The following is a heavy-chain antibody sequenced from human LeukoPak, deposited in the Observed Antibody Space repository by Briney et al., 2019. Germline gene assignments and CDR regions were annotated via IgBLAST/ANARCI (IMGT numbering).Heavy chain of an antibody. CDR1: GYTFTSYD. CDR3: ARARRAARPPFYYYYMDV. J-gene: IGHJ6*03. D-gene: IGHD6-6*01. CDR2: MNPNSGNT. Sequence: GASVKVSCKASGYTFTSYDINWVRQATGQGLEWMGWMNPNSGNTGYAQKFQGRGTITSNTSIIKAYMELSSLRSEDTAVYYCARARRAARPPFYYYYMDVWGKGTTVTVSS. V-gene: IGHV1-8*01.